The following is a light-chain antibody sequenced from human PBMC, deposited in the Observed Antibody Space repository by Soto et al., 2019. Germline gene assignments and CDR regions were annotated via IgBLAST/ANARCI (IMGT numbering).Light chain of an antibody. CDR3: QQYNNWPPWT. CDR2: GAS. V-gene: IGKV3-15*01. J-gene: IGKJ1*01. Sequence: EIVMSQSPATLSVSPGERATLSCRASQSVSSNLAWYQQKPGQAPRLLIYGASTRATGIPARFSGSGSGTEFTLTISSLRSEDFAVYYCQQYNNWPPWTFGQGTRWKS. CDR1: QSVSSN.